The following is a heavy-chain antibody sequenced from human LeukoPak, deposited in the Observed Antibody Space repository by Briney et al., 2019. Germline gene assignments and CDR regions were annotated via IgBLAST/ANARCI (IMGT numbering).Heavy chain of an antibody. CDR2: IIPIFGTA. CDR1: GGTFSSYA. Sequence: SVKVSCKASGGTFSSYAISWVRQAPGQGLEWMGGIIPIFGTANYAQKFQGRVTITTDESTSTAYMELSSLRSEDTAVYYCARDQLYCSSTSCLNFDDAFDIWGQGTMVTVSS. V-gene: IGHV1-69*05. CDR3: ARDQLYCSSTSCLNFDDAFDI. J-gene: IGHJ3*02. D-gene: IGHD2-2*01.